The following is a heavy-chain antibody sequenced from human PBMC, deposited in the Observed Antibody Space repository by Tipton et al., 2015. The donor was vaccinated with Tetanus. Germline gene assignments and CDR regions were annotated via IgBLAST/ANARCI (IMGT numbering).Heavy chain of an antibody. V-gene: IGHV4-31*03. CDR2: IYYSGST. CDR3: AREVSSGYSPFDY. J-gene: IGHJ4*02. D-gene: IGHD3-22*01. Sequence: TLSLTCTVSGGSISSGGYYWSWIRQHPGKGLEWIGYIYYSGSTYYNPSLKSRVTISVDTSKNQFSLKLSSVTAADTAVYYCAREVSSGYSPFDYWGQGTLVTVSS. CDR1: GGSISSGGYY.